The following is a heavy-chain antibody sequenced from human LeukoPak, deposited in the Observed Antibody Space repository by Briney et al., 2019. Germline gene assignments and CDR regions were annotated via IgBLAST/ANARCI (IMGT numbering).Heavy chain of an antibody. J-gene: IGHJ3*02. V-gene: IGHV1-3*01. D-gene: IGHD1-26*01. CDR3: ARDTDSGSYYGDAFDI. Sequence: GASVKVSCKASGYTFTSYAMHWVRQAPGQGLEWMGWINAGNGNTKYSQKFQGRVTITRDTSASTAYMELSSLRSEDTAVYYCARDTDSGSYYGDAFDIWGQGTMVTVSS. CDR1: GYTFTSYA. CDR2: INAGNGNT.